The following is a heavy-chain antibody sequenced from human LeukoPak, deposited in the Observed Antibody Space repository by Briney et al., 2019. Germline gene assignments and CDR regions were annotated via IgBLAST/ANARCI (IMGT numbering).Heavy chain of an antibody. CDR3: ARGGTAMVPLDY. J-gene: IGHJ4*02. CDR1: GFTFSSYW. CDR2: IYYSGST. V-gene: IGHV4-39*07. D-gene: IGHD5-18*01. Sequence: GSLRLSCAASGFTFSSYWMSWVRQAPGKGLEWIGSIYYSGSTYYNPSLKSRVTISVDTSKNQFSLKLSSVTAADTAVYYCARGGTAMVPLDYWGQGTLVTVSS.